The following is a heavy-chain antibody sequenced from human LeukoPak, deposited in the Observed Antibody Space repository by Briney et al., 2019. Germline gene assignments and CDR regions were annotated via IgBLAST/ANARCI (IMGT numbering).Heavy chain of an antibody. J-gene: IGHJ4*02. Sequence: GESLKISCKRSGYSFTSYWIGWVRPMPGKGLEWMGIIYPGDSDTRYSPSFQGQVTISADKSISTAYLQWSSLKASDTAMYYCARHPPDIVGALDFDYWGQGTLVTVSS. V-gene: IGHV5-51*01. CDR2: IYPGDSDT. D-gene: IGHD5-12*01. CDR1: GYSFTSYW. CDR3: ARHPPDIVGALDFDY.